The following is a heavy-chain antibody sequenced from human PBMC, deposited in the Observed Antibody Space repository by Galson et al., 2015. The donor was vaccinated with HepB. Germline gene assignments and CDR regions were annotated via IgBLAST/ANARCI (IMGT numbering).Heavy chain of an antibody. CDR1: GFTFISAW. J-gene: IGHJ4*02. V-gene: IGHV3-15*01. Sequence: SLRLSCAASGFTFISAWMSWVRQAPGKGLEWVGRIKSKSDGGTTDYAAPVKGRFTITRDDSKNTLFLQMNSLKTEDTAVYYCRLGDGYSSVWGQGALVTVSS. CDR3: RLGDGYSSV. D-gene: IGHD6-19*01. CDR2: IKSKSDGGTT.